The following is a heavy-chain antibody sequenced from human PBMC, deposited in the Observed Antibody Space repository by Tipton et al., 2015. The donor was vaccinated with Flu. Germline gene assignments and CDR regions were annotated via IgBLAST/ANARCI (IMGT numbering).Heavy chain of an antibody. Sequence: TLSLTCTVSGDSISSTYYWGWIRQPPGKGLEWIGTIYSSGSTYFNPSLRSRVTISVDTSKHQFSLRLSSVTAADTAIYYCARTYDPFNWFDPWGQGTLVTVSS. CDR3: ARTYDPFNWFDP. CDR2: IYSSGST. J-gene: IGHJ5*02. D-gene: IGHD3-22*01. CDR1: GDSISSTYY. V-gene: IGHV4-39*01.